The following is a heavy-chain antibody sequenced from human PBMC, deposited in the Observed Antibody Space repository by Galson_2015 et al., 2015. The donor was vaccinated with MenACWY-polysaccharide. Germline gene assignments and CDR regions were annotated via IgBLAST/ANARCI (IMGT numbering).Heavy chain of an antibody. CDR2: ISGSGGRT. CDR3: AKDGLVATILGNWYFDL. J-gene: IGHJ2*01. Sequence: SLRLSCAAPGFTFSSYAMTWVRQAPGKGLVWVSAISGSGGRTYYADSVKGRFTISRDNSKNTLYLQMNSLRAEDTAVYYCAKDGLVATILGNWYFDLWGRGTLVTVSS. CDR1: GFTFSSYA. V-gene: IGHV3-23*01. D-gene: IGHD5-12*01.